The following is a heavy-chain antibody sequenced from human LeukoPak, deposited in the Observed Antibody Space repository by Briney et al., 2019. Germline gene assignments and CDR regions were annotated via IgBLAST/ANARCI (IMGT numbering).Heavy chain of an antibody. CDR2: IIPIFGIA. CDR1: GGTFSSYA. CDR3: ARERITIFGVEKTYYFDY. D-gene: IGHD3-3*01. Sequence: SVKVSCKASGGTFSSYAISWVRQAPGQGLEWMGRIIPIFGIANYAQKFQGRVTITTDESTSTAYMELSSLRSEDTAVYYCARERITIFGVEKTYYFDYWGQGTLVTVSS. V-gene: IGHV1-69*05. J-gene: IGHJ4*02.